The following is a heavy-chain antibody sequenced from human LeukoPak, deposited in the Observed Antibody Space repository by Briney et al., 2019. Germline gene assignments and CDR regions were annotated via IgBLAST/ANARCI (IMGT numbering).Heavy chain of an antibody. V-gene: IGHV4-61*02. CDR2: IYTSGST. J-gene: IGHJ4*02. D-gene: IGHD1-20*01. CDR1: GGSISSGSYY. Sequence: PSQTLSLTCTVSGGSISSGSYYWSWIRQPAGKGLEWIGRIYTSGSTNYNPSLKSRVTISVDTSKNQFSLKLSSVTAADTAVYYCARSGRWGHLTGTTAPGYWGQGTLVTVSS. CDR3: ARSGRWGHLTGTTAPGY.